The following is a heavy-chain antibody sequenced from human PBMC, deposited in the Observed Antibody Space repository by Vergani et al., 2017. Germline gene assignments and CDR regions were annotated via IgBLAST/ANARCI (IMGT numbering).Heavy chain of an antibody. D-gene: IGHD3-10*01. CDR2: INHSGRT. J-gene: IGHJ6*02. V-gene: IGHV4-34*01. CDR1: GGSFSGYY. Sequence: QVRLQESGPGLVKPSETLSLTCAVYGGSFSGYYWSWVRQPPGKGLEWIGEINHSGRTNYNPSLQSRVTISVDTSKNQFSLKLRSVSAADTAFYYCATGRASGNYYTPSYYYYGMDVWGQGTTVTVSS. CDR3: ATGRASGNYYTPSYYYYGMDV.